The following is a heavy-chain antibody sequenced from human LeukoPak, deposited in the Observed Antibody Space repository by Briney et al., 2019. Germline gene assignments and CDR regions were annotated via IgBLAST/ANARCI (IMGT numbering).Heavy chain of an antibody. Sequence: GGSLRLSCAASGFAVSNNYMSWVRQAPGKGLEWVSAISGSGSDIYYADSVKGRFTISRDNPKRSLYLQMNSLRAEDTAVYYCARRTFPNDAFDVWGQGTVVTVSS. J-gene: IGHJ3*01. CDR2: ISGSGSDI. V-gene: IGHV3-21*01. CDR1: GFAVSNNY. D-gene: IGHD1-7*01. CDR3: ARRTFPNDAFDV.